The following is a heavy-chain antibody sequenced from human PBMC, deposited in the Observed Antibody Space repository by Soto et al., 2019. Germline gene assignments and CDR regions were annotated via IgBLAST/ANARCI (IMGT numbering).Heavy chain of an antibody. J-gene: IGHJ6*02. CDR2: IYHSGST. CDR3: AGGDYYHSSGYYFYYYTMHV. Sequence: SETLSLTCAVSGGSISSSNWWSWVRQPPGKGLEWIGEIYHSGSTNYNPSLKSRVTISVDKSKNQFSLKLSSVTAADTAVYYCAGGDYYHSSGYYFYYYTMHVWGQGTTVTVSS. V-gene: IGHV4-4*02. D-gene: IGHD3-22*01. CDR1: GGSISSSNW.